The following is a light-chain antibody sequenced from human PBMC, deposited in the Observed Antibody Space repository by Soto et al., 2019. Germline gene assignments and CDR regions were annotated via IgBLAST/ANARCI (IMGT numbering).Light chain of an antibody. CDR1: QSVISTY. J-gene: IGKJ5*01. V-gene: IGKV3-20*01. CDR2: GAY. Sequence: EIVLTQSPGTLSLSPGERATLSCRASQSVISTYLAWYQQKPGQAHRLLIYGAYSRATGIQDRFSGSGSGTDFTLTIRRLEPEDFAVYYCKLYGSSPITFGQGTRLEIK. CDR3: KLYGSSPIT.